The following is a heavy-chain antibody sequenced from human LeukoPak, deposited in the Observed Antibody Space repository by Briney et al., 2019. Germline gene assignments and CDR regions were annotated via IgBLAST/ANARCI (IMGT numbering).Heavy chain of an antibody. CDR2: ISTYNGNT. J-gene: IGHJ6*03. CDR1: GYTFTSHG. Sequence: ASVEVSCKASGYTFTSHGISWVRQAPGQGLEWMGWISTYNGNTNYAQKLQGRVSMTTDTSTSTAYMELRSLRSDDTAVYYCAREGSGDYYYYYMDVWGKGTTVTISS. D-gene: IGHD3-10*01. V-gene: IGHV1-18*01. CDR3: AREGSGDYYYYYMDV.